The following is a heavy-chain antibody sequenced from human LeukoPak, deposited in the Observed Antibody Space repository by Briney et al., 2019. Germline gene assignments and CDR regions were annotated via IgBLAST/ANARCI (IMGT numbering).Heavy chain of an antibody. CDR2: MFHTGST. CDR1: GGSFSGFY. V-gene: IGHV4-34*12. D-gene: IGHD3-22*01. Sequence: TSETLSLTCAVYGGSFSGFYWSWIRQSPGKGLEWIGSMFHTGSTYYNPSLKSRVTMSVDTPKNQFSLKLISVTAADTAVYYCARDRYYEPFDYWGQGTLVTVSS. CDR3: ARDRYYEPFDY. J-gene: IGHJ4*02.